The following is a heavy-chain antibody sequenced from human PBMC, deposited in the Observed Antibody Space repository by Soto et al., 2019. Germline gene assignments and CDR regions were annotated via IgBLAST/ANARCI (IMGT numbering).Heavy chain of an antibody. J-gene: IGHJ3*02. CDR3: TTGWLIDYYYDSSGYPDAFDI. CDR2: SKSKTDGGTT. D-gene: IGHD3-22*01. Sequence: GGSLRLSCAASGFTFSNAWMNWVRQAPGKGLEWVGRSKSKTDGGTTDYAAPVKGRFTISRDDSKNTLYLQMNSLKTEDTAVYYCTTGWLIDYYYDSSGYPDAFDIWGQGTMVTVSS. CDR1: GFTFSNAW. V-gene: IGHV3-15*07.